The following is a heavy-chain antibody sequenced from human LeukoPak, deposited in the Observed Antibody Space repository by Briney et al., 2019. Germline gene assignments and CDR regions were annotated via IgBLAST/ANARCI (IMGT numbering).Heavy chain of an antibody. Sequence: GGSLRPSCTGSGFTFGDYAVIWVRQAPGRGLEWVGFIRSKAYGGTTEYAASVKGRFTISRDDSKSIAYLQMDSLKTEDTAVYYCTRDYGDYKGDYWGQGTLVTVSS. J-gene: IGHJ4*02. V-gene: IGHV3-49*04. CDR3: TRDYGDYKGDY. D-gene: IGHD4-17*01. CDR2: IRSKAYGGTT. CDR1: GFTFGDYA.